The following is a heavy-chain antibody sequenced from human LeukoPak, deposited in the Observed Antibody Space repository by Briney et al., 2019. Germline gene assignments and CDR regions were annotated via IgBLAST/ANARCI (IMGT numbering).Heavy chain of an antibody. D-gene: IGHD1-26*01. CDR1: GFTFSSYA. Sequence: GGSLRLSCAASGFTFSSYAMHWVRQAPGKGLEWVAVISYDGSNKYYADSVKGRFTISRDNSKNTMYLQMNSLRAEDTAVYYCARDPYLRSGSYFDYWGQGTLVTVSS. V-gene: IGHV3-30-3*01. CDR2: ISYDGSNK. J-gene: IGHJ4*02. CDR3: ARDPYLRSGSYFDY.